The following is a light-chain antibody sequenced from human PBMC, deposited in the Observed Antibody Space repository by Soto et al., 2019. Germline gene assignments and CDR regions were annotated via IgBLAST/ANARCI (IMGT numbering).Light chain of an antibody. CDR1: QSVTSSY. CDR2: DVS. J-gene: IGKJ5*01. CDR3: HQYGSSPLT. Sequence: EIVLTQSPGTLSLSPGERATLSCWASQSVTSSYLAWYQQKPGQAPRLLIYDVSSRATGIPDRFSGSGSGTDFTLTISSLEPEDFAVYYCHQYGSSPLTFGQGTRLEIK. V-gene: IGKV3-20*01.